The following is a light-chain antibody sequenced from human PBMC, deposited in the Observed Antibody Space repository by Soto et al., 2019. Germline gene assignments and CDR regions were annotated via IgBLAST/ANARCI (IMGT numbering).Light chain of an antibody. CDR2: EVS. CDR1: SSDVGSYNL. V-gene: IGLV2-23*02. Sequence: QSALTQPASVSGSLGQSITISCTGTSSDVGSYNLISWYQQYPDKAPKLMIYEVSKRPSGVSNRFSGSKSGNTASLTISGLQAEDEADYYCCSYAGSSTFYVFGSGTKLTVL. J-gene: IGLJ1*01. CDR3: CSYAGSSTFYV.